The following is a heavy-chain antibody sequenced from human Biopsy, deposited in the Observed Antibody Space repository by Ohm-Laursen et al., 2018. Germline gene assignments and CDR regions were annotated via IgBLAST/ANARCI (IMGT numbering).Heavy chain of an antibody. V-gene: IGHV3-9*01. CDR2: IFRDSGNI. J-gene: IGHJ4*02. CDR1: GFTFDDYA. Sequence: SLRLSCAASGFTFDDYAMHWVRQAPGKGLEWVSGIFRDSGNIDYAASVKGRFTISRDNAKNSLYLQMNSLRPEDTAFYYCATIAGWGSSPDLRPYWGQGTLVTVSS. CDR3: ATIAGWGSSPDLRPY. D-gene: IGHD3-3*01.